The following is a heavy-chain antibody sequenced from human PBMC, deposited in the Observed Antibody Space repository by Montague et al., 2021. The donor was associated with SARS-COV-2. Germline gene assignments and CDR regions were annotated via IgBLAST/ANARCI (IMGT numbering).Heavy chain of an antibody. V-gene: IGHV4-61*02. CDR3: ARDGYSSGWNGLHWFDP. J-gene: IGHJ5*02. D-gene: IGHD6-25*01. CDR1: IGSISSGSYY. Sequence: TLSLTRTVSIGSISSGSYYWSWIRQPAGKGLEWIGRIYTSGSTNYXPSLKSRVTISVDTSKNQFSLKLSSVTAADTAVYYCARDGYSSGWNGLHWFDPWGQGTLVTVSS. CDR2: IYTSGST.